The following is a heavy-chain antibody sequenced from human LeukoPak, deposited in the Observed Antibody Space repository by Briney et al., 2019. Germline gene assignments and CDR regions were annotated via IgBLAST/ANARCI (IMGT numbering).Heavy chain of an antibody. D-gene: IGHD3-10*01. J-gene: IGHJ4*02. CDR3: AKDRTSGSFFYFDY. Sequence: GRSLRLSCAASGFTFDDYAMHWVRQAPGKGLEWVSGITWNSGRIGYADSVKGRFTISRDSAENSLYLQMNSLRAEDTALYYCAKDRTSGSFFYFDYWGLGTLVTVSS. CDR1: GFTFDDYA. V-gene: IGHV3-9*01. CDR2: ITWNSGRI.